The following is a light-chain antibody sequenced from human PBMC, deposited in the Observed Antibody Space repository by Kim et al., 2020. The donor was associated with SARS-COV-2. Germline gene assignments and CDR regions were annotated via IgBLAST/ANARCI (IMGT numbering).Light chain of an antibody. CDR1: QTIETW. Sequence: GDRITITCRASQTIETWLAWYQQKPGKAPKLLIYDTSTLEGGVPSRFSGSGSGTEFALTISSLQPDDFATYYCQQYKTSSWTFG. CDR3: QQYKTSSWT. J-gene: IGKJ1*01. CDR2: DTS. V-gene: IGKV1-5*01.